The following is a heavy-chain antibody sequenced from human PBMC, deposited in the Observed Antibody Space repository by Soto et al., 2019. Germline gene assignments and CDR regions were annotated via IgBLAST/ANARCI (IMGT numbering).Heavy chain of an antibody. CDR3: TRGDY. Sequence: QVQLQESGPGLVKPSQTLSLTCTVSGDSMTTVGYYWTWIRQHPGQGLEWIGFIAYSGSTYYSSSLKGRVAISADTSKNQFSLKLNFVTAADKAVYYCTRGDYWGQGTLGTVSS. J-gene: IGHJ4*02. CDR1: GDSMTTVGYY. V-gene: IGHV4-31*03. CDR2: IAYSGST.